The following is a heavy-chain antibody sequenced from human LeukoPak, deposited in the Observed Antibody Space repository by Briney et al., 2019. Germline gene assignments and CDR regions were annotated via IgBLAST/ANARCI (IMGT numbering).Heavy chain of an antibody. Sequence: PSETLSLTCTVSGGSISSYYWSWIRQPPGKGLEWIGYIYYSGTTNYNPSLKSRVTIAVDTSKNQFSLKLSSVAAADTAVYYCARGVYIAAAQYGYWGQGTLVTVSS. V-gene: IGHV4-59*01. CDR2: IYYSGTT. CDR3: ARGVYIAAAQYGY. D-gene: IGHD6-13*01. J-gene: IGHJ4*02. CDR1: GGSISSYY.